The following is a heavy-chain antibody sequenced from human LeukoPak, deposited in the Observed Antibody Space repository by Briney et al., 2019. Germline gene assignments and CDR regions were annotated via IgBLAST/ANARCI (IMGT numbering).Heavy chain of an antibody. Sequence: GGSLRLSCAAPGYTFRSYPMSWVRQAPGKGLEWVSAISGSGGSTYYADSVKGRFTISRDNSKNTLYLQMNRLRAEDTAVYYCAKGYSYDEEWGQGTLVTVSS. CDR1: GYTFRSYP. J-gene: IGHJ4*02. CDR3: AKGYSYDEE. D-gene: IGHD5-18*01. CDR2: ISGSGGST. V-gene: IGHV3-23*01.